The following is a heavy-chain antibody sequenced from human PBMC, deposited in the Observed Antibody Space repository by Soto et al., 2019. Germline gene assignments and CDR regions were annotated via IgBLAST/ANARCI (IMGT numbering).Heavy chain of an antibody. CDR3: ARESERSSRVATTGIYHYYYYGMAV. D-gene: IGHD1-1*01. V-gene: IGHV3-30*03. Sequence: PGGSLRLSCAASEFTFSDFGMHWVRQAPGKGLEWVAVISHDGNNEYYADSVEGRFTISRDNSKNTLFLQMNSLRDEDTTLYYCARESERSSRVATTGIYHYYYYGMAVWGQGTKVTVSS. CDR1: EFTFSDFG. CDR2: ISHDGNNE. J-gene: IGHJ6*02.